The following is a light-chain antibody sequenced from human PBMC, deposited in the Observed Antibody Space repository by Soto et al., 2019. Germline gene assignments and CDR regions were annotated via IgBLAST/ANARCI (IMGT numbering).Light chain of an antibody. V-gene: IGKV1-5*03. Sequence: DLQMTHSPSTLFGSVGDRVTITFRASQTISSWLAWYQQKPGKAPKLLIYKASTLKSGVPSRFSGSGSGTEFTLTISNLQPDDFATYYCQQYDSILGTFGPGSKVDIK. CDR1: QTISSW. CDR2: KAS. J-gene: IGKJ1*01. CDR3: QQYDSILGT.